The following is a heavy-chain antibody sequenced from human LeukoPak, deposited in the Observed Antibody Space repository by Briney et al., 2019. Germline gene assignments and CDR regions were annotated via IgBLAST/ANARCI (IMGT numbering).Heavy chain of an antibody. CDR3: PTASHPWGTPLFNDF. Sequence: PGGSLRLSCAASGFTFSNAWMSWVRQAPGEGLEWVCRIKSKTDGGTTDDAAPVKGRFTISRDDSKNTLYLQINSLTAEDTAVYYCPTASHPWGTPLFNDFWGQGPLLRVSS. CDR2: IKSKTDGGTT. J-gene: IGHJ1*01. D-gene: IGHD1-1*01. CDR1: GFTFSNAW. V-gene: IGHV3-15*01.